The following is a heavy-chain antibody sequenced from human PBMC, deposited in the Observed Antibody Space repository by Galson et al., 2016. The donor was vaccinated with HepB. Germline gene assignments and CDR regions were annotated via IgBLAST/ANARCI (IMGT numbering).Heavy chain of an antibody. J-gene: IGHJ4*02. CDR3: ARDSRTPDSGWSVRHFDY. D-gene: IGHD6-19*01. CDR2: IWYDGSNK. Sequence: SLRLSCAASGFTFSSYAMHWVRQAPGKGLEWVAVIWYDGSNKYYGDSVKGRFTISRDNSKNTLYLQMNSLSPEDTAVYYCARDSRTPDSGWSVRHFDYWGQGTLVTVSS. V-gene: IGHV3-33*01. CDR1: GFTFSSYA.